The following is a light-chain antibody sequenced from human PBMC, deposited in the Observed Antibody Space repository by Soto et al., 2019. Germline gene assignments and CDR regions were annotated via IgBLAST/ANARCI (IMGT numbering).Light chain of an antibody. CDR2: EVN. V-gene: IGLV2-8*01. CDR3: NSYAGSSHVV. Sequence: QSALTQPPSASGSPGQSVTISCTGTSSDVGGYNYVSWYQQHPGKAPKLIIYEVNNRPSGVPDRFSGSKSGNTASLTVSGLQAEDKADYYCNSYAGSSHVVFGGGTQLTVL. J-gene: IGLJ2*01. CDR1: SSDVGGYNY.